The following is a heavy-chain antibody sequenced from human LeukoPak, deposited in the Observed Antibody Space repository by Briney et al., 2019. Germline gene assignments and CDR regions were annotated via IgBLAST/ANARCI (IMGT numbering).Heavy chain of an antibody. D-gene: IGHD6-6*01. V-gene: IGHV4-4*07. Sequence: SETLSLTCTVSGGSISSYYWSWIRQPAGKGLECIGRIYTSGSTNYNPSLKSRVTMSVDTSKNQFSLKLSSVTAADTAVYYCARDGSIAVRPRYFQHWGQGTLVTVSS. CDR1: GGSISSYY. J-gene: IGHJ1*01. CDR3: ARDGSIAVRPRYFQH. CDR2: IYTSGST.